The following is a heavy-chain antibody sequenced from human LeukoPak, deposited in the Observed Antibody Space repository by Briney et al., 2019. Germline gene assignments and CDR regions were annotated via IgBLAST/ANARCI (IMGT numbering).Heavy chain of an antibody. D-gene: IGHD3-10*01. CDR2: MNPNSGNT. J-gene: IGHJ4*02. CDR1: GYTFTSYD. Sequence: ASVKVSCKASGYTFTSYDINWVRQATGQGLEWMGWMNPNSGNTGYAQKFQGRVTMTRNTSMSTAYMELSSLRSEDTAVYYCASRPMVRGVATAVDYWGQGTLVTVSS. V-gene: IGHV1-8*01. CDR3: ASRPMVRGVATAVDY.